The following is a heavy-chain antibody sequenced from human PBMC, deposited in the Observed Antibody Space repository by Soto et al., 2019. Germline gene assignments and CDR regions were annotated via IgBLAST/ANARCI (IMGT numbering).Heavy chain of an antibody. D-gene: IGHD3-3*01. CDR3: ALQMRDFWSGYPLDC. Sequence: SETLSLTCAVSGGSISSSNCWSWVRQPPGKGLEWIGEIYHSVSTNYNPSLKSRVTISVDKSKKQFSLKLSSVTAADTAVYYCALQMRDFWSGYPLDCLGRRTLVAVCS. CDR1: GGSISSSNC. V-gene: IGHV4-4*02. CDR2: IYHSVST. J-gene: IGHJ4*02.